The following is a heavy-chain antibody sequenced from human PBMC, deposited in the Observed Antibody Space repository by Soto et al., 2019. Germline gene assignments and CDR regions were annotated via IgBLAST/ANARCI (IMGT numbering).Heavy chain of an antibody. CDR3: AKDRGALRWSEEHYYFDY. Sequence: GGSLRLSCAASGFTFSSYGMHWVRQAPGKGLEWVAVILYDGSNKYYADSMKGRFTISRDNSKNTLYLQMNSLRAEDSALYYCAKDRGALRWSEEHYYFDYWGQGSLGTVSS. V-gene: IGHV3-30*18. CDR2: ILYDGSNK. CDR1: GFTFSSYG. J-gene: IGHJ4*02. D-gene: IGHD2-15*01.